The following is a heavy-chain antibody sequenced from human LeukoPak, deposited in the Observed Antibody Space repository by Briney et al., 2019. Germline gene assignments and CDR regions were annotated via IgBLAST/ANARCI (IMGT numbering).Heavy chain of an antibody. CDR3: ARLMATAMALDY. CDR1: GSTFTGYD. J-gene: IGHJ4*02. D-gene: IGHD5-18*01. Sequence: ASVKVSCKAAGSTFTGYDMHWVRQAPGQGLEWMGWINPNSGGTNYAQKFQGRVTMTRDTSISTAYMELSRLRSDDTTVYYGARLMATAMALDYWGQGTLVTVSS. CDR2: INPNSGGT. V-gene: IGHV1-2*02.